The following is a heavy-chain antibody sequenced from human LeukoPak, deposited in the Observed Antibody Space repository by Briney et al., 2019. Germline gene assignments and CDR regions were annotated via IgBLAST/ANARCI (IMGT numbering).Heavy chain of an antibody. CDR2: ISSSSSYI. CDR3: ARGRITMIVVDWFDP. CDR1: GFTFSSYS. Sequence: GGSLRLSCAASGFTFSSYSMNWVRQAPGKGLEWVSSISSSSSYIYYADSVKGRFTISRDNAKNSLCLQMNSLRAEDTAVYYCARGRITMIVVDWFDPWGQGTLVTVSS. J-gene: IGHJ5*02. D-gene: IGHD3-22*01. V-gene: IGHV3-21*01.